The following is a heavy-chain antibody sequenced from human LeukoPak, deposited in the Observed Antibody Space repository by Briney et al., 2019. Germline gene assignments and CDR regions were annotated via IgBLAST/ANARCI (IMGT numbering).Heavy chain of an antibody. CDR1: GFTVISDY. CDR2: IYSGGST. Sequence: GGSLRLSCAAAGFTVISDYMSCVRQAPGKGLEWVSVIYSGGSTYYADSVKGRFTISRHNSKNTLYLQMNSLRAEDTAVYYCARGDRAFDIWGQGTMVTVSS. V-gene: IGHV3-53*04. CDR3: ARGDRAFDI. D-gene: IGHD3-16*01. J-gene: IGHJ3*02.